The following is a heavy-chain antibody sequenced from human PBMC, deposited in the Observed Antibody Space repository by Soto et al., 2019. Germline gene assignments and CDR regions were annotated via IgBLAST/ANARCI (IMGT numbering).Heavy chain of an antibody. V-gene: IGHV3-23*01. Sequence: PGGSLKLSCAASGVSFSTYAMSWVRQAPGKGLEWVSVISGSGGSTYYADPVKGRFTISRDNSKNALYLQMSSLRAEYTAVYYCAKARGGFSGPPFDYWGQGTMVPVS. J-gene: IGHJ4*02. CDR2: ISGSGGST. D-gene: IGHD1-26*01. CDR1: GVSFSTYA. CDR3: AKARGGFSGPPFDY.